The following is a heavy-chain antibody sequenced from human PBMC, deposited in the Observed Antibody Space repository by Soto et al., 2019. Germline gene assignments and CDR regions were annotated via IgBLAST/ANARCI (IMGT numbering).Heavy chain of an antibody. CDR3: GRDKTRGDPEYSSWSLDY. J-gene: IGHJ4*02. Sequence: QVQLVESGGGVVQPGRSLRLSCAASGFTFSSYGMHWVCQAPGKGLEWVAVIWYDGSNKYYADSVKGRFTISRDKSKNTLYLQMNSLRAEDTAVYYCGRDKTRGDPEYSSWSLDYWGQGTLVTVSS. D-gene: IGHD6-6*01. CDR1: GFTFSSYG. V-gene: IGHV3-33*01. CDR2: IWYDGSNK.